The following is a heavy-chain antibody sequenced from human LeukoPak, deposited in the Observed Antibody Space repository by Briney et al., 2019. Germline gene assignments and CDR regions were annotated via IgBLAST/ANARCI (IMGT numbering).Heavy chain of an antibody. V-gene: IGHV3-49*04. J-gene: IGHJ4*02. CDR2: IRSKNYGGTT. D-gene: IGHD5-12*01. Sequence: GGSLRLSCAGSGVTFGDYAMNWVRQAPGKGLEWVGFIRSKNYGGTTEYAASVKGRFTISRDDSRSIAYLQMNSLKTEDTAVYYCTRVIVATKDYWGQGTLVTVSS. CDR3: TRVIVATKDY. CDR1: GVTFGDYA.